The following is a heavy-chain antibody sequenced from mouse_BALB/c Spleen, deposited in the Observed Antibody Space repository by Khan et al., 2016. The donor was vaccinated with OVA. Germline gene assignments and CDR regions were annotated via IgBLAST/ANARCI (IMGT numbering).Heavy chain of an antibody. CDR2: ISYSGST. D-gene: IGHD1-1*01. V-gene: IGHV3-2*02. CDR1: GYSITNNYA. CDR3: ARGNYYGYYFDY. Sequence: EVELVESGPGLVKPSQSLSLTCTVTGYSITNNYAWNWIRQFPGNKLEWMGYISYSGSTNYNPSLKSRISITRDTSKNQFFLQLNSVTTEDTATYYCARGNYYGYYFDYWGHGTTLTVSS. J-gene: IGHJ2*01.